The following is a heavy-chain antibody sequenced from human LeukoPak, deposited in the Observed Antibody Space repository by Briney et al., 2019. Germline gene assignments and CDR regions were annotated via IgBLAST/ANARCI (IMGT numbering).Heavy chain of an antibody. Sequence: GGSLRLSCAASGFTSSSYAMSWVRQAPGKGLEWVSAISGSGGSTYYADSVKGRFTISRDNSKNTLYLQMNSLRAEDTAVYYCAKDRAFLLAGTHAFDIWGQGTMVTVSS. CDR1: GFTSSSYA. J-gene: IGHJ3*02. CDR3: AKDRAFLLAGTHAFDI. V-gene: IGHV3-23*01. CDR2: ISGSGGST. D-gene: IGHD6-19*01.